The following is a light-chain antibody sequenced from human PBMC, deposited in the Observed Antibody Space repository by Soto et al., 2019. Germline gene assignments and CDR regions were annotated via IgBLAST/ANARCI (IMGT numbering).Light chain of an antibody. CDR3: QLCNSWLWS. V-gene: IGKV3-11*01. J-gene: IGKJ1*01. Sequence: EIVLTQSPATLSLSPGERATLSYRASQRISNSLAWYQQKPGQAPRLFIYDASNRVTGIPARFRXXXXXXXXXXXIGSLEPEDFAVCYCQLCNSWLWSFGQGIELEI. CDR2: DAS. CDR1: QRISNS.